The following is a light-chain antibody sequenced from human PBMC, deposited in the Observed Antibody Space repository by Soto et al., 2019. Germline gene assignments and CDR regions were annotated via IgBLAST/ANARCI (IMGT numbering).Light chain of an antibody. Sequence: QSVLTQPASVSGSPGQSITISCTGTSSDVGSYNLVSWYQQHPGKAPKLMIYDVSQWPSGVSNRFSGSKSGYTASLTISGLQVEDEADYYCCSYAGSTRGYVFGTGTKLTVL. CDR3: CSYAGSTRGYV. CDR1: SSDVGSYNL. CDR2: DVS. J-gene: IGLJ1*01. V-gene: IGLV2-23*02.